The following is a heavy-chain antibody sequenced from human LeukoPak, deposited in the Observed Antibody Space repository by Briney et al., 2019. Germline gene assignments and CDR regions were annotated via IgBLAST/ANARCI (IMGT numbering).Heavy chain of an antibody. D-gene: IGHD6-13*01. CDR2: ISSDESHK. Sequence: GGSLRLSCVASRFTFSSYVIHWVRQAPGMGLEWVAVISSDESHKYHADSVKGRFTISRDNSKNTLYLQMNSLRAEDTAVYYCATDPVVAGGIRYFEYWGQGTLVTVSS. V-gene: IGHV3-30*04. CDR3: ATDPVVAGGIRYFEY. CDR1: RFTFSSYV. J-gene: IGHJ4*02.